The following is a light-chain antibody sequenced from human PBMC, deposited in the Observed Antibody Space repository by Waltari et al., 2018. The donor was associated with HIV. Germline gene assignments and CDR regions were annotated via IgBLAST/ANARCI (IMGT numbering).Light chain of an antibody. CDR3: QSYDSSLSGWV. Sequence: QSVLTQPPSVSGAPGQRVSISGSGGSSTIWPGYAVHWYQQFPGRAPKVLIYANTNRPSGVPDRFSGSKSGYSASLVITGLQAEDDADYYCQSYDSSLSGWVFGGGTKLTVL. J-gene: IGLJ3*02. CDR2: ANT. CDR1: SSTIWPGYA. V-gene: IGLV1-40*01.